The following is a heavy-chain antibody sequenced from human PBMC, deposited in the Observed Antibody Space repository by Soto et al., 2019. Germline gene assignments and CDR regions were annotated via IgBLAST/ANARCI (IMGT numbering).Heavy chain of an antibody. D-gene: IGHD2-15*01. V-gene: IGHV4-39*01. Sequence: QLQLQESGPGLVKPSETLSLTCAVSGGSIRSTSYWWGWIRQAPGKVLEWIASVSYSGPTYYNPSLKRRITISADTSQHQGSLNLISVPAADPAVYRCARVAAMVGAARNWYFDLWGRGSLVKVSS. J-gene: IGHJ2*01. CDR2: VSYSGPT. CDR1: GGSIRSTSYW. CDR3: ARVAAMVGAARNWYFDL.